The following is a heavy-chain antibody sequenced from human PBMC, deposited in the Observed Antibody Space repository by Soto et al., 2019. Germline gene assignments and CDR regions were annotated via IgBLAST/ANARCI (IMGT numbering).Heavy chain of an antibody. Sequence: PGGSLRLSCAASGFTFSSYAMSWVRQAPGKGLEWVSAISGSGGSTYYADSVKGRFTISRDNSKNTLYLQMNSLRAEDTAVYYCAKDREAAAFRSLNWFDPWGQGTLVTVSS. D-gene: IGHD6-13*01. CDR1: GFTFSSYA. J-gene: IGHJ5*02. CDR3: AKDREAAAFRSLNWFDP. CDR2: ISGSGGST. V-gene: IGHV3-23*01.